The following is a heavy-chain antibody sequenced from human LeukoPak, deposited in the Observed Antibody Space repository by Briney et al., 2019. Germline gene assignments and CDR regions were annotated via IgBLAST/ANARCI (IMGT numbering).Heavy chain of an antibody. CDR1: SGSISSSSYS. D-gene: IGHD6-19*01. J-gene: IGHJ5*02. V-gene: IGHV4-39*01. CDR3: ARRETVDAWFDP. Sequence: SETLSLTCTVSSGSISSSSYSWGWIRQPPGRGLGWIGTVYYSGTTYYNPSLKSRVTMSVDTSKNQFSLKLSSVTAADTAVYYCARRETVDAWFDPWGQGTLVTVSS. CDR2: VYYSGTT.